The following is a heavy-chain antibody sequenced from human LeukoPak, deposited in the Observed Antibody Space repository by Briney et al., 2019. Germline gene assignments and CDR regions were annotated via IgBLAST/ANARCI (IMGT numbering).Heavy chain of an antibody. J-gene: IGHJ6*03. CDR2: IRHSGGST. CDR3: ARLQVGGWYPSHYYYMDV. D-gene: IGHD6-19*01. Sequence: PGGSLRLSCAASGFTFRDYAMTWVRQAPGKGLEWVSVIRHSGGSTWYADSVKGRFTISRDNSNNTLYLQMNTLRAEDTAIYYCARLQVGGWYPSHYYYMDVWGKGTAVTVSS. CDR1: GFTFRDYA. V-gene: IGHV3-23*01.